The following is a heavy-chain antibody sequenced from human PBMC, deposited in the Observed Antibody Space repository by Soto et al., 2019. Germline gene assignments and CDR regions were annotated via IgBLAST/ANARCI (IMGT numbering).Heavy chain of an antibody. CDR1: GFTFSSYW. D-gene: IGHD3-3*01. CDR3: AVGRDWFAPSLY. CDR2: INSDGSST. V-gene: IGHV3-74*01. J-gene: IGHJ4*02. Sequence: GGSLRLSCAASGFTFSSYWMHWVRQAPGKGLVWVSRINSDGSSTSYADSVKGRFTISRDNAKNTLYLQMNSLRAEDTAVYYCAVGRDWFAPSLYWGQGTLVTVSS.